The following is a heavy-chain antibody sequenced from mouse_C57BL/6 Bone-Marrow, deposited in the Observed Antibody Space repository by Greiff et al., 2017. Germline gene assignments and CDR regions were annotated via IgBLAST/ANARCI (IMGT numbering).Heavy chain of an antibody. V-gene: IGHV1-76*01. CDR2: IYPGSGNT. D-gene: IGHD2-4*01. CDR3: ARSSYDYDVWFAY. Sequence: QVQLKESGAELVRPGASVKLSCKASGYTFTDYYINWVKQRPGQGLEWIARIYPGSGNTYYNEKFKGKATLTAEKSSSTAYMQLSSLTSEDSAVYFCARSSYDYDVWFAYWGRGTLVTVSA. CDR1: GYTFTDYY. J-gene: IGHJ3*01.